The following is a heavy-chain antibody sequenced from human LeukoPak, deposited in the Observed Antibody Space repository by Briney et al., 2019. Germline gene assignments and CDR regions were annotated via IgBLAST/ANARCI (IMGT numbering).Heavy chain of an antibody. CDR1: GFTFSSYA. Sequence: GGSLRLSCAASGFTFSSYAMSWVRQAPGKGLEWVSAISGSGGSTYYADSVKGRFTISRDNSKNTLYLQMNSLRAEDTAVYYCAKESERITMVRGANFDYWGQGTLVTVSS. CDR2: ISGSGGST. J-gene: IGHJ4*02. V-gene: IGHV3-23*01. D-gene: IGHD3-10*01. CDR3: AKESERITMVRGANFDY.